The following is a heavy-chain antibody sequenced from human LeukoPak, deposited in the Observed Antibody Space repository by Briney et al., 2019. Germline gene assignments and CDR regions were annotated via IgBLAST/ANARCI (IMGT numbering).Heavy chain of an antibody. V-gene: IGHV4-39*01. CDR1: DVSISSSSYS. D-gene: IGHD6-13*01. CDR3: ARLFPATTIAAADTPGHRVLRYYYYMDV. CDR2: LSSSGST. Sequence: SETLSLSCTVSDVSISSSSYSWGWIRQPPGKGLEWIGSLSSSGSTNNNSALKSRVTISVDTSKNQFSLRLNSMTPADTAVYYCARLFPATTIAAADTPGHRVLRYYYYMDVWGKGTTVTVSS. J-gene: IGHJ6*03.